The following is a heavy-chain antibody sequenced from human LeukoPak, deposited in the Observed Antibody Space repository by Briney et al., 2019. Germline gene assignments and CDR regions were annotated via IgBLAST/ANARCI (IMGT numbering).Heavy chain of an antibody. J-gene: IGHJ5*02. V-gene: IGHV4-38-2*02. CDR2: IYHSGST. CDR1: GYSISSGYY. Sequence: SETLSLTCAVSGYSISSGYYWGWIRRPPGKGLEWIGSIYHSGSTYYNPSLKSRVTISVDTSKNQFSLKLSSVTAADTAVYYCARDRDGSGSYSPWGQGTLVTVSS. D-gene: IGHD3-10*01. CDR3: ARDRDGSGSYSP.